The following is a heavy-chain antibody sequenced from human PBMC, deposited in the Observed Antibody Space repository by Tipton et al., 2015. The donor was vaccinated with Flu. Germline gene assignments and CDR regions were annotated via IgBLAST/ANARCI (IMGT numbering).Heavy chain of an antibody. CDR3: ARSVVPAAIDY. CDR2: ISSSSRYI. V-gene: IGHV3-21*01. J-gene: IGHJ4*02. D-gene: IGHD2-2*01. Sequence: SLRLSCAASGFTFISYTMNWVRQAPGKGLEWVSSISSSSRYIYYADSVKGRFTISRDNAKNSLYLQMNSQRAEDTAVYYCARSVVPAAIDYWCQGTMVAVSS. CDR1: GFTFISYT.